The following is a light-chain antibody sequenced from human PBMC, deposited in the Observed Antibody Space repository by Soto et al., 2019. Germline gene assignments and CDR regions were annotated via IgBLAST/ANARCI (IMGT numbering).Light chain of an antibody. CDR2: AAS. V-gene: IGKV1-27*01. CDR3: QKYNSAPRT. Sequence: DIQMTQSPSSLSASVGDRVTITCRASQGISNYLAWYQQKPGKVPKLLIYAASTLQSGVPSRFSGSGSGTDFTITISSLQSEDVAAYYCQKYNSAPRTFGQGTKLEIK. J-gene: IGKJ2*02. CDR1: QGISNY.